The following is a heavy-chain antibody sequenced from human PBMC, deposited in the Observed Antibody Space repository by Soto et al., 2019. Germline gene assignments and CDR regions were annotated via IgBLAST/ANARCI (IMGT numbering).Heavy chain of an antibody. J-gene: IGHJ4*02. CDR3: VRDSGAKLSSS. Sequence: SVKVSCKASGGTFSSYRINWVRQAPGQGLEWVGGIVPIRRTADYAQTFQGRVSITADESARTSYMELRSPRSQDTAVYYCVRDSGAKLSSSWGQGTLVTVSS. CDR2: IVPIRRTA. V-gene: IGHV1-69*13. D-gene: IGHD6-13*01. CDR1: GGTFSSYR.